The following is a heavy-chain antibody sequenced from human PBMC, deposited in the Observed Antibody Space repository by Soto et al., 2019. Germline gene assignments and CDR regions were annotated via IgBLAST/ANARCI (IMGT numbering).Heavy chain of an antibody. V-gene: IGHV1-69*01. CDR1: GGTFSSYA. J-gene: IGHJ4*02. Sequence: QVQLVQSGAEVKKPGSSVKVSCKASGGTFSSYAISWVRQAPGQGLEWMGGIIPIFGTANYAQKFQGRVTSTADESTRTADRERSSRRSEDTAVYDWAGGGSSAGGADYWGQGTLVTVSS. CDR3: AGGGSSAGGADY. D-gene: IGHD6-25*01. CDR2: IIPIFGTA.